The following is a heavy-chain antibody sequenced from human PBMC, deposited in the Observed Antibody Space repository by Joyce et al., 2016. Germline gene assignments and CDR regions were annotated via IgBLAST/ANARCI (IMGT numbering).Heavy chain of an antibody. D-gene: IGHD6-13*01. V-gene: IGHV3-9*01. Sequence: EVQLVESGGGLVQPGRSLRLSCAASGLTFEDYAMHWVWQAPGKGLEWVSGISWNSGNIGYADSVKGRFTISRDNAKNSLYLQMNSLRAEDTALYYCAAWGYSSSWYAGWGQGTLVTVSS. J-gene: IGHJ4*02. CDR1: GLTFEDYA. CDR3: AAWGYSSSWYAG. CDR2: ISWNSGNI.